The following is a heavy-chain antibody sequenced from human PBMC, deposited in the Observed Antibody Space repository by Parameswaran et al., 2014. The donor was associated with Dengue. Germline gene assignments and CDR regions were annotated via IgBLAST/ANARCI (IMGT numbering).Heavy chain of an antibody. CDR2: IRYDGSNK. D-gene: IGHD1-26*01. V-gene: IGHV3-30*02. J-gene: IGHJ6*02. CDR3: AKVPEGGSYRRRNYYYYYGMDV. Sequence: VRQMPGKGLEWVAFIRYDGSNKYYADSVKGRFTISRDNSKNTLYLQMNSLRAEDTAVYYCAKVPEGGSYRRRNYYYYYGMDVWGQGTTVTVSS.